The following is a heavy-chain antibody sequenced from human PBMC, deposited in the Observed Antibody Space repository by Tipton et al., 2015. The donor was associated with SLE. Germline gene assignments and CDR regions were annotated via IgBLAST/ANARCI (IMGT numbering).Heavy chain of an antibody. Sequence: TLSLTCTVSGGSISSSSYYWSWIRQPPGKGLEWIGYIYYSGSTNYNPSLKSRVTISVDTSKNQFSLKLSSVTAADTAVYYCARDYSSSSSYYYYYMDVWGKGTTVTVSS. CDR3: ARDYSSSSSYYYYYMDV. CDR2: IYYSGST. CDR1: GGSISSSSYY. J-gene: IGHJ6*03. D-gene: IGHD6-6*01. V-gene: IGHV4-61*01.